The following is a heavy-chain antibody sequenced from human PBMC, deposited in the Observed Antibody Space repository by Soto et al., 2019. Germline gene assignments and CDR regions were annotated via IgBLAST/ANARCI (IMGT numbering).Heavy chain of an antibody. CDR3: ARPGIAAAGRGYFQH. V-gene: IGHV5-51*01. Sequence: GESLKISCKGSGYSFTSYWIGWVRQMPGKGLEWMGIIYPGDSDTRYSPSFQGQVTISADKSISTAYLQWSGLKASDTAMYYCARPGIAAAGRGYFQHWGQGTLVTVSS. D-gene: IGHD6-13*01. J-gene: IGHJ1*01. CDR2: IYPGDSDT. CDR1: GYSFTSYW.